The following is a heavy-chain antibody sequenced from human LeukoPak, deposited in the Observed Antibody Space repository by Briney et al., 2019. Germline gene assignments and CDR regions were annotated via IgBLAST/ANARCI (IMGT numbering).Heavy chain of an antibody. J-gene: IGHJ4*02. CDR1: GFTFSNYN. V-gene: IGHV3-48*04. Sequence: GGSLRLSCAASGFTFSNYNMNWVRQAPGKGLEWVSYISGSSSTRHYADSVKGRFTISRDNAKNSLYLQMNSLRAEDTAVYYCTELDCSSTSCHDYWGRGTLVTVSS. CDR2: ISGSSSTR. D-gene: IGHD2-2*01. CDR3: TELDCSSTSCHDY.